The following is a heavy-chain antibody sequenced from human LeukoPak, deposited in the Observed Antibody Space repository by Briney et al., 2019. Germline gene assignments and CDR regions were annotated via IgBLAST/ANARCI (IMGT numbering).Heavy chain of an antibody. CDR1: GGSISSYY. CDR2: IYYSGST. CDR3: ARVGGYDGGDFDY. J-gene: IGHJ4*02. V-gene: IGHV4-59*01. D-gene: IGHD3-22*01. Sequence: SETLSLICTVSGGSISSYYWSWIRQPPRKGLEWIGYIYYSGSTNYNPSLKSRVTISVDTSKNQFSLKLSSVTAADTAVYYCARVGGYDGGDFDYWGQGTLVTVSS.